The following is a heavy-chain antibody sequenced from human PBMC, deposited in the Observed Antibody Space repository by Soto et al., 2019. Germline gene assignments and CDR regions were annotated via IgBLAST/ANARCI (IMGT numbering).Heavy chain of an antibody. Sequence: GASVKVSCKASGYTFTGYYMHWVRQAPGQGLEWMGWINPNSGGTNYAQKFQGWVTMTRDTSISTAYMELSRLRSDDTAVYYCATSPRGKAYYYDSSGPSTPHAFDIWGQGTMVTVSS. D-gene: IGHD3-22*01. CDR3: ATSPRGKAYYYDSSGPSTPHAFDI. J-gene: IGHJ3*02. CDR1: GYTFTGYY. V-gene: IGHV1-2*04. CDR2: INPNSGGT.